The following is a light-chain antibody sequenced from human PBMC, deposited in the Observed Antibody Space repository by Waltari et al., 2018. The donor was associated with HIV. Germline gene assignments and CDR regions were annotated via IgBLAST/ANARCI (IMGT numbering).Light chain of an antibody. J-gene: IGLJ2*01. CDR3: SSYTSSSTFYVV. CDR2: DVS. CDR1: SSDVGGYNY. V-gene: IGLV2-14*01. Sequence: QSALTQPASVSGSPGQSITISCTGTSSDVGGYNYVSWYQQHPGKAPKLMIYDVSNRPSGVSNRFSGSKSGNTASLTISGLQAEDEADYYCSSYTSSSTFYVVFGGGTKLTGL.